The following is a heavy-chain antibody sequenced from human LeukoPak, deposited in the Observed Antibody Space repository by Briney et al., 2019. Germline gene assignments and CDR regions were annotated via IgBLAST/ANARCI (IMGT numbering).Heavy chain of an antibody. J-gene: IGHJ4*02. CDR2: ISGSGGST. Sequence: RAGGSLRLSCAASGFTFSSYAMSWVRQAPGKGLEWVSAISGSGGSTYYADSVKGRFTISRDNSKNTLYLQMNSLRAEDTALYYCAKVTSGELHFDYWGQGTLVTVSS. CDR3: AKVTSGELHFDY. V-gene: IGHV3-23*01. CDR1: GFTFSSYA. D-gene: IGHD1-26*01.